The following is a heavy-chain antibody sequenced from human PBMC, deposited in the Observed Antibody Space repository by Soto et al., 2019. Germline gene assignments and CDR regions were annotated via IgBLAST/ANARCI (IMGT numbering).Heavy chain of an antibody. CDR2: IDPSDSYT. J-gene: IGHJ6*02. D-gene: IGHD3-22*01. Sequence: PGESLKISCKGSGYSFTSYWISWVRQMPGKGLEWMGRIDPSDSYTNYSPSSQGHVTISADKSISTAYLQWSSLKASDTAMYYCARPSYDSNGYSTYYYYGMDVWGQGTTVTVSS. CDR1: GYSFTSYW. V-gene: IGHV5-10-1*01. CDR3: ARPSYDSNGYSTYYYYGMDV.